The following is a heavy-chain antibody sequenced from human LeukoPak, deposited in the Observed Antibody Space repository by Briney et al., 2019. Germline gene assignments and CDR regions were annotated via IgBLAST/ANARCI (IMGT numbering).Heavy chain of an antibody. V-gene: IGHV1-2*02. CDR3: ARVRSGYDYYYYYMDV. CDR2: INPNSGGT. Sequence: ASVKVSCKASGYTFTGYYMHWVRQAPGQGLEWMGWINPNSGGTNYAQKFQGRVTMTRDTSISTAYMELRSLRSDDTAVYYCARVRSGYDYYYYYMDVWGKGTTVTVSS. CDR1: GYTFTGYY. J-gene: IGHJ6*03. D-gene: IGHD3-3*01.